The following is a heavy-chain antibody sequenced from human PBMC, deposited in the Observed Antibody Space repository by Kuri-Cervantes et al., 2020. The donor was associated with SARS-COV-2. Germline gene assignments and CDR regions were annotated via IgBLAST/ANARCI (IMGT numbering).Heavy chain of an antibody. CDR2: INHSGST. D-gene: IGHD3-10*01. V-gene: IGHV4-34*01. Sequence: SETLSLTCAVYGGSFSGYYWSWIRQPPGKGLEWIGEINHSGSTNYNPSLKSRVTISVDTSKNQFSLKLSSVTAADTAVYYCARGRGVIIMDLDYWGQGTLVTVSS. CDR1: GGSFSGYY. J-gene: IGHJ4*02. CDR3: ARGRGVIIMDLDY.